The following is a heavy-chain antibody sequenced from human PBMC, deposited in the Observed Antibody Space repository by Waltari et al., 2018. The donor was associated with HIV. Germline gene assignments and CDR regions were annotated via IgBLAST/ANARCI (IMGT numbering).Heavy chain of an antibody. Sequence: QVQLVQSGPEVKKPGASVMVSCKASGYTFTGYYLHWVRQAPGQRPEWMGRINPKNAATNYAQKFLGRVALGRDTSINTAYMEVTGLKFDDTAVYYCARGSSDPTLHVYYYFMDVWGQGTPVTVSS. CDR3: ARGSSDPTLHVYYYFMDV. D-gene: IGHD6-6*01. CDR1: GYTFTGYY. V-gene: IGHV1-2*06. J-gene: IGHJ6*03. CDR2: INPKNAAT.